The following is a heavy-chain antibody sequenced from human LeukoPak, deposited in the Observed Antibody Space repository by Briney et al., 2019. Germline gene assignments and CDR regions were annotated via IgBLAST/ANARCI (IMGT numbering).Heavy chain of an antibody. V-gene: IGHV4-30-4*01. J-gene: IGHJ5*02. Sequence: PSQTLSLTCTVSGGSISSGDYYWSWIRQPPGKGLEWIGYIYYSGSTYYNPSLKSRVTISVDTSKNQFSLKLSSVTAADTAVYYCARLCGDYGGDWFDPWGQGTLVTVSS. CDR2: IYYSGST. CDR3: ARLCGDYGGDWFDP. CDR1: GGSISSGDYY. D-gene: IGHD4-17*01.